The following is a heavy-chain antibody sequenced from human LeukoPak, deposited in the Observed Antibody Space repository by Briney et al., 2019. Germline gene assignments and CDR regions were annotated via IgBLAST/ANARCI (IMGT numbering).Heavy chain of an antibody. CDR1: GFPFSSYW. V-gene: IGHV3-7*01. CDR3: ARYGLGDTFDI. Sequence: GGSLRLSCAASGFPFSSYWMSWVRQAPGKGLEWVASIKQDGSETRYVDSVKGRFTIFRDNTKTSLYLQMNSLRAEDTAVYYCARYGLGDTFDIWGQGTVVTVSS. CDR2: IKQDGSET. J-gene: IGHJ3*02. D-gene: IGHD4-17*01.